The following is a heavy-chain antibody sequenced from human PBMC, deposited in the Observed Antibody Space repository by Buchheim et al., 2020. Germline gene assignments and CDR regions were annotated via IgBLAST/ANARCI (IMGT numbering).Heavy chain of an antibody. CDR1: GGSFSGYF. D-gene: IGHD1-26*01. CDR3: ARCRKGRGAEFFYATSRFYFDL. J-gene: IGHJ4*02. CDR2: INDRGSI. V-gene: IGHV4-34*01. Sequence: QVQLQQWGPGLLKSSETLSLTCGVSGGSFSGYFWAWIRQPPGKGLEWIAEINDRGSIDYNPSLRGRVTLSVDTSKKQISLTLMSVTAADTALYYCARCRKGRGAEFFYATSRFYFDLWGQGTL.